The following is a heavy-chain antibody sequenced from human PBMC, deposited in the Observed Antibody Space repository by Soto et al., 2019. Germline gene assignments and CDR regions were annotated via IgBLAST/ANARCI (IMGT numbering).Heavy chain of an antibody. D-gene: IGHD3-10*01. Sequence: GESLTSSCKGSGDSFTSYWIGWVRQMPGEGLEWMGIIYPGDSDTRYSPSFQGQIPISADKSISTAYLQWSSLKASDTAMYYCARLVKDGSWVYYYYYGMDVWRQGTTVTVSS. CDR2: IYPGDSDT. J-gene: IGHJ6*02. CDR1: GDSFTSYW. CDR3: ARLVKDGSWVYYYYYGMDV. V-gene: IGHV5-51*01.